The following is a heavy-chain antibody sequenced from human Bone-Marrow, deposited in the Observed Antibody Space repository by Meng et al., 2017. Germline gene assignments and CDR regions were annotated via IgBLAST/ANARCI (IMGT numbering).Heavy chain of an antibody. CDR3: ARARSSSWSFDY. CDR2: IYHSGNT. V-gene: IGHV4-4*02. J-gene: IGHJ4*02. Sequence: QVQLQESGPGLVKPSGTLSLTCAVSGGSISSSNWWSWVRQPPGKGLEWIGEIYHSGNTNYNPSLKSRVAMSVDKSKNQFSLRLSSVTAADTAVYYYARARSSSWSFDYWGQGTLVTVSS. CDR1: GGSISSSNW. D-gene: IGHD6-13*01.